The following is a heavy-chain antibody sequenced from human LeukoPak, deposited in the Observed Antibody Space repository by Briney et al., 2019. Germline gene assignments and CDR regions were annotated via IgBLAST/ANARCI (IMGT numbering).Heavy chain of an antibody. V-gene: IGHV6-1*01. Sequence: SQTLSLTCAISGDSVSSNSAAWTWIRQSPSRGLEWLGRTYYRSKWYNDYAVSVKSRITINPDTSKNQFSLQLNSVTPEDTAVYYCASTPLRIAAAGTPHYYYYGMDVWGQGTTVTVSS. D-gene: IGHD6-13*01. CDR3: ASTPLRIAAAGTPHYYYYGMDV. CDR1: GDSVSSNSAA. CDR2: TYYRSKWYN. J-gene: IGHJ6*02.